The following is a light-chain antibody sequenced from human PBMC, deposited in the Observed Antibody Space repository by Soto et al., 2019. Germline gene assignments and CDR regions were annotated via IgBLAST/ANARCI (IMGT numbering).Light chain of an antibody. CDR3: CSYAGIHTYV. J-gene: IGLJ1*01. CDR1: SRDVGGFDY. Sequence: QSVLTQPRSVSGSPGQSVTISCTGTSRDVGGFDYVSWYQQHPGKVPTLIMYDVAQRPSGVPERFSGFKSGNTASLTISGLDPGDEADYYCCSYAGIHTYVFGTGNKVTVL. V-gene: IGLV2-11*01. CDR2: DVA.